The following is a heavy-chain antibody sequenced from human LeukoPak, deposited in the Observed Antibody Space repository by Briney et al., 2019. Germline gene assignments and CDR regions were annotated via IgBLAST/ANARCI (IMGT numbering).Heavy chain of an antibody. J-gene: IGHJ4*02. CDR2: ISYDGGNK. CDR3: ARDSSSSWFGGDSK. CDR1: GFTFNYYG. D-gene: IGHD6-13*01. Sequence: GGSLRLSCAASGFTFNYYGLHWVRQAPGKGLEWVALISYDGGNKNYADSVKGRFTISRDNSKNTLYLQKHSLRAEDTAVYYCARDSSSSWFGGDSKWGQGTLVTVSS. V-gene: IGHV3-30*03.